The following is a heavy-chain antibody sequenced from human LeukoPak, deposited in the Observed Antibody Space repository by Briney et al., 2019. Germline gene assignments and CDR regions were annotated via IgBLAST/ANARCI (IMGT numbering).Heavy chain of an antibody. CDR3: ARRIAGDYDSGRNIDH. D-gene: IGHD3-10*01. J-gene: IGHJ4*02. CDR2: ISYSGST. V-gene: IGHV4-59*08. Sequence: SETLSLTCTVSGGSISSYYWSWIRQPPGKGLEWIGYISYSGSTKYNPSLKSRVTISGDTSKNQFSLKLSSLTAADTAAYYCARRIAGDYDSGRNIDHWGQGTLVTVSS. CDR1: GGSISSYY.